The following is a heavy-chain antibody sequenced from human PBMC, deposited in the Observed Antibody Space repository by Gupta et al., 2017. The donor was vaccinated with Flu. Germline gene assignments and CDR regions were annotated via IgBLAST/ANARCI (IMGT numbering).Heavy chain of an antibody. J-gene: IGHJ3*02. V-gene: IGHV3-23*01. CDR3: ANTPAYCTSSTCYNVASDI. D-gene: IGHD2-21*01. CDR2: ISDNGDST. Sequence: SWVRQAPGKGLEWGSSISDNGDSTYYADSVNGRFIISRDNSKNTLFLQMNSLRAEDTAVYYCANTPAYCTSSTCYNVASDIWGQGTLVTVSS.